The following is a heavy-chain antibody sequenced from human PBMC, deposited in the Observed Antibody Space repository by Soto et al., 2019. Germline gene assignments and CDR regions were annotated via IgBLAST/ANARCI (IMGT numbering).Heavy chain of an antibody. V-gene: IGHV4-34*01. CDR2: IDHGGYT. CDR3: ARVRDWFDP. J-gene: IGHJ5*02. D-gene: IGHD3-3*01. CDR1: GGSFSGYY. Sequence: SETLSLTCAVYGGSFSGYYWNWIRQPPGKGLEWIGEIDHGGYTNYNPSLKSRVAISVDTSKNQFSLRLTSVTAADTAVYYCARVRDWFDPWGQGTLVTVSS.